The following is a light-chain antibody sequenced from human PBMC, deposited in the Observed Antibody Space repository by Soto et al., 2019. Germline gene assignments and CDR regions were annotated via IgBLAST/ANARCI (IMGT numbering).Light chain of an antibody. CDR2: DIN. CDR3: CSYAGSSTGV. J-gene: IGLJ2*01. CDR1: SSDVGGYNY. Sequence: QSALTQPRSVSGSPGQSVTISCTGTSSDVGGYNYVSWYQQHPDKAPKFIIYDINKRPSGVPDRFSGSRSGNTASLTISGLQPEDEADYYCCSYAGSSTGVFGGGTKLTVL. V-gene: IGLV2-11*01.